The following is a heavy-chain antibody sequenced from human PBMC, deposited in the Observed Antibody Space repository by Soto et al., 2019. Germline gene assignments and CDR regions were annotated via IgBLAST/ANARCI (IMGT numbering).Heavy chain of an antibody. J-gene: IGHJ6*02. V-gene: IGHV3-30*18. D-gene: IGHD2-2*01. CDR3: AKDLQLLRYYYYGMDV. Sequence: QVQLVESGGGVVQPGRSLRLSCAASGFTFSSYGMHWVRQAPGKGLEWVAVISYDGSNKYYADSVKGRFTISRDNSKNTLYLQINSLRAEDTAVYYCAKDLQLLRYYYYGMDVWGQGTTVTVSS. CDR1: GFTFSSYG. CDR2: ISYDGSNK.